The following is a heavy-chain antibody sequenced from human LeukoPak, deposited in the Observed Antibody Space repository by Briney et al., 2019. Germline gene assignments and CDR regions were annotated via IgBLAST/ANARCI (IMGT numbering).Heavy chain of an antibody. CDR1: GYTFTGYY. D-gene: IGHD2-2*01. CDR3: ARDTVPAAIVNWFDP. V-gene: IGHV1-2*02. J-gene: IGHJ5*02. Sequence: ASVKVSCKASGYTFTGYYMHWVRQVPGQGLEWMGWINPNSGGTNYAQKFQGRVTMTRDTSISTAYMELSRLRSDDTAVYYCARDTVPAAIVNWFDPWGQGTLVTVSS. CDR2: INPNSGGT.